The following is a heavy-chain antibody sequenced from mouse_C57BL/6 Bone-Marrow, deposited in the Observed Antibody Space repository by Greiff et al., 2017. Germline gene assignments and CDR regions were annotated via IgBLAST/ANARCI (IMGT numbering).Heavy chain of an antibody. CDR3: ARNSDYYGSAWFAY. V-gene: IGHV2-2*01. Sequence: QVQLKESGPGLVQPSQSLSITCTVSGFSLTSYGVHWVRQSPGKGLEWLGVIWSGGSTDYNAAFISRLSISKDNSKCQVFFKMNSLQADDTAIYYCARNSDYYGSAWFAYWGQGTLVTVSA. J-gene: IGHJ3*01. D-gene: IGHD1-1*01. CDR1: GFSLTSYG. CDR2: IWSGGST.